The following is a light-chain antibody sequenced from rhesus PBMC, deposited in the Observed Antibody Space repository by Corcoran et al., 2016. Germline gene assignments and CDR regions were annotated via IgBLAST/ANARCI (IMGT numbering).Light chain of an antibody. CDR1: QCLLYSHNNKNY. Sequence: DIVMTQSPDSLAVSLGERVTITFKSSQCLLYSHNNKNYLAWYQQKPGQAPTLLLFCASTRESGVPNRFRGNGSGTDFTLTISGLQAEDVAVYYCPQYYSSPWTFGQGTKVGI. CDR2: CAS. V-gene: IGKV4-1*01. J-gene: IGKJ1*01. CDR3: PQYYSSPWT.